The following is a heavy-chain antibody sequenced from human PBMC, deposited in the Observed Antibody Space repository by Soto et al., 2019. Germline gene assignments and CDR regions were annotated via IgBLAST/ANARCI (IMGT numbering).Heavy chain of an antibody. CDR2: IYYSGTT. J-gene: IGHJ4*02. CDR1: GDSISRSYW. V-gene: IGHV4-28*01. Sequence: PSETLSLTCAVSGDSISRSYWWSWVRQLPGKGLEWIGYIYYSGTTYYNPSLKSRVTMSVDTSKNQFSLKLTSVAAVDTAVYYCARREIQGPIDYWGQGTLVTV. D-gene: IGHD1-26*01. CDR3: ARREIQGPIDY.